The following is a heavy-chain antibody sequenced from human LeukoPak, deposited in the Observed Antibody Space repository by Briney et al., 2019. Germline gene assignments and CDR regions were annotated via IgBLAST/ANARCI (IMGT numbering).Heavy chain of an antibody. Sequence: GASVKVSCKASGYTFTGYYMHWVRQAPGQGLEWMGIINPSGGSTSYAQKFQGRVTMTRDMSTSTVYMELSSLRSEDTAVYYCARDNSYYDSSGYYPVYYYYYMDVWGKGTTVTVSS. V-gene: IGHV1-46*01. D-gene: IGHD3-22*01. CDR2: INPSGGST. CDR3: ARDNSYYDSSGYYPVYYYYYMDV. CDR1: GYTFTGYY. J-gene: IGHJ6*03.